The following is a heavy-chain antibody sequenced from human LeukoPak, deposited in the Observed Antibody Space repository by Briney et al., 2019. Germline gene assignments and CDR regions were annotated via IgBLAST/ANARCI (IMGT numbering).Heavy chain of an antibody. CDR3: AKTPVRRFPLYFDY. CDR1: AFTFSSYA. Sequence: HTGGSLRLSCAAAAFTFSSYAVSWVRQAAGKGLEWVSGISGSGGSTDYADSLKGRFTISRDNSKNTLYLQMNSLRAEDTAVYYCAKTPVRRFPLYFDYWGQGTLVTVSS. V-gene: IGHV3-23*01. D-gene: IGHD3-3*01. CDR2: ISGSGGST. J-gene: IGHJ4*02.